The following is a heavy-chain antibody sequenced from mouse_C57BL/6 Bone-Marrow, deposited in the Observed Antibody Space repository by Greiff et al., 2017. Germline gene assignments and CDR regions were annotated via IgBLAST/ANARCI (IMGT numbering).Heavy chain of an antibody. D-gene: IGHD2-4*01. CDR1: GYSFTDYN. CDR3: ARRYDYDFAVDY. J-gene: IGHJ4*01. CDR2: INPDYGAT. Sequence: EVQLQQSGPELVKPGASVKISCKASGYSFTDYNMHWVKQSNGKSLEWIGVINPDYGATNYNQKFKGKATLTVDQSSSTAYMQLISLTSEDSAVYYCARRYDYDFAVDYWGQGTPVTVSS. V-gene: IGHV1-39*01.